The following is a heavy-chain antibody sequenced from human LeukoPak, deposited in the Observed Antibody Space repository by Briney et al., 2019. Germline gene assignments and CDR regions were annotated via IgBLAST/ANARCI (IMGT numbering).Heavy chain of an antibody. CDR1: GFTFSTYN. J-gene: IGHJ4*02. Sequence: PGGSLRLSCAASGFTFSTYNMNWIRQAPGKGLEWVSAISGSGGSTYYADSVKGRFTISRDNSKNSLYLQMNSLRAEDTALYYCAKADLSPGYCSGGSCLYGDGFDYWGQGTLVTVSS. D-gene: IGHD2-15*01. CDR2: ISGSGGST. CDR3: AKADLSPGYCSGGSCLYGDGFDY. V-gene: IGHV3-23*01.